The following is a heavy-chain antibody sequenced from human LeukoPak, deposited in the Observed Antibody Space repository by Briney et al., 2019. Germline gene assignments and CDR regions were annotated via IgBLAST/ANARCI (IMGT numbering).Heavy chain of an antibody. V-gene: IGHV3-7*05. D-gene: IGHD3-3*01. Sequence: PGGSLRLSCAASGFTFSSSWMGWARQAPGKGLEWVGNIKQDGSEKYYVDSVKGRFTFSRDNAKNSLYLQMNSLRAEDTAVYYCAERRDFWSGYDYWGQGTLVTVSS. CDR2: IKQDGSEK. CDR1: GFTFSSSW. CDR3: AERRDFWSGYDY. J-gene: IGHJ4*02.